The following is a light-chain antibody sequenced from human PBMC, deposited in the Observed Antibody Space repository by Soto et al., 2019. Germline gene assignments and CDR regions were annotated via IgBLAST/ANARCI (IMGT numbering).Light chain of an antibody. CDR1: KSVSTY. V-gene: IGKV3-11*01. J-gene: IGKJ4*01. Sequence: EIVLTQSPATLSLSPGERATLSCRASKSVSTYLAWYKQKPGQAPRLLIYDASNRATGIPARFSGSGSGTNFSLTISSLEPEDFAVYYCQQRSNGPLTFGGGTKVDIK. CDR2: DAS. CDR3: QQRSNGPLT.